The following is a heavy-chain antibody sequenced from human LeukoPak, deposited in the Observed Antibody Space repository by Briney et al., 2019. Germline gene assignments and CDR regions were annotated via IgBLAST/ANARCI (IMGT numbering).Heavy chain of an antibody. D-gene: IGHD3-3*01. CDR2: ISSSSSYI. Sequence: GGSLRLSCAASGFTFSSYSMNWVRQAPGKGLEWVSSISSSSSYIYYADSVKGRFTISRDNAKNSLYPQMNSLRAEDTAVYYCASLPYYDFWSGFDLPFYFDYWGQGTLVTVSS. V-gene: IGHV3-21*01. CDR3: ASLPYYDFWSGFDLPFYFDY. J-gene: IGHJ4*02. CDR1: GFTFSSYS.